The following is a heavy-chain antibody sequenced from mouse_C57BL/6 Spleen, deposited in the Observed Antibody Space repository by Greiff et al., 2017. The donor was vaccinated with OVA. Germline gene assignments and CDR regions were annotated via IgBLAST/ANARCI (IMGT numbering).Heavy chain of an antibody. V-gene: IGHV5-6*01. CDR2: ISSGGSYT. Sequence: EVKLMESGGDLVKPGGSLKLSCAASGFTFSSYGMSWVRQTPDKRLEWVATISSGGSYTYYPDSVKGRFTISRDNAKNTLYLQMSSLKSEDTAMYYCARQEIHYDLDYWGQGTTLTVSS. CDR1: GFTFSSYG. D-gene: IGHD2-4*01. J-gene: IGHJ2*01. CDR3: ARQEIHYDLDY.